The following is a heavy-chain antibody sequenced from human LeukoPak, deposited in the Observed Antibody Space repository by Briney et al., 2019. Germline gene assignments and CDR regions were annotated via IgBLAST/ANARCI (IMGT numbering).Heavy chain of an antibody. J-gene: IGHJ4*02. Sequence: GGSLRLSCAASGFTFSSYSMNWVRQAPGKGLEWVSSISSSSSYIYYADPVKGRFTISRDNAKNSLYLQMNSLRAEDRAVYYCATAPAPYSSGWYDYFDYWGQGTLVTVSS. D-gene: IGHD6-19*01. CDR2: ISSSSSYI. CDR3: ATAPAPYSSGWYDYFDY. V-gene: IGHV3-21*01. CDR1: GFTFSSYS.